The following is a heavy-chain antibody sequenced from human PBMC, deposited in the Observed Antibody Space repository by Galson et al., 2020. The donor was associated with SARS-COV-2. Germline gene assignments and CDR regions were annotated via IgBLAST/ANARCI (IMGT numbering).Heavy chain of an antibody. CDR3: ARDGHLYITIHAFNI. CDR2: ISYSGTT. Sequence: SQTLSLTCTVSGGSVSSSAYYWGWIRHPPGKGLEWIGSISYSGTTYYNPSLKSRVTISLDTSKNEFSLRLTSMTAADTAVYYCARDGHLYITIHAFNIWGQGTMVTVSS. J-gene: IGHJ3*02. CDR1: GGSVSSSAYY. D-gene: IGHD2-21*01. V-gene: IGHV4-39*07.